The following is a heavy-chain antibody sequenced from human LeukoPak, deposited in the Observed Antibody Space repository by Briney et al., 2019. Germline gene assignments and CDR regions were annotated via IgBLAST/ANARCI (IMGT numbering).Heavy chain of an antibody. D-gene: IGHD6-13*01. J-gene: IGHJ4*02. CDR2: ISNSGGT. CDR1: GFIFSKFG. Sequence: GGSLRLSCAASGFIFSKFGMAWVRQAPGKGPEWVSTISNSGGTYYADSVKGRFTVSRDSSMNTVFLEMSSLRAEDTALYYCAKGSLGSWYFFDSWGQGTLVTVSS. CDR3: AKGSLGSWYFFDS. V-gene: IGHV3-23*01.